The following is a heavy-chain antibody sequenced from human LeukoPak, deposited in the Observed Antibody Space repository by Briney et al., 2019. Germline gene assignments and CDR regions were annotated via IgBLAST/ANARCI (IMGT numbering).Heavy chain of an antibody. CDR2: IYYSGST. Sequence: GSLRLSCAASGFTFTSYWMSWVRQAPGKGLEGIGSIYYSGSTYYNPSLKSRVTISVDTSKNQSSLKLSSVTAADTAVYYCARTRYYYNSRSYGAPYYFYYWGKGTLVTVSS. J-gene: IGHJ4*02. D-gene: IGHD3-10*01. CDR3: ARTRYYYNSRSYGAPYYFYY. CDR1: GFTFTSYW. V-gene: IGHV4-39*01.